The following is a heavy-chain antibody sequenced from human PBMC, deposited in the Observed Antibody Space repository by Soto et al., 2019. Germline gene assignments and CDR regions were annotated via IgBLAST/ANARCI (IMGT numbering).Heavy chain of an antibody. CDR1: GFTVSSNY. J-gene: IGHJ3*02. Sequence: GGSLRLSCAASGFTVSSNYMSWVRQAPGKGLEWVSVIYSGGSTYYADSVKGRFTISRDNSKNTLYLQMNSLRAEDTAVYYCASGPSYSNDAFDIWGQGTMVTVSS. V-gene: IGHV3-53*01. CDR2: IYSGGST. D-gene: IGHD4-4*01. CDR3: ASGPSYSNDAFDI.